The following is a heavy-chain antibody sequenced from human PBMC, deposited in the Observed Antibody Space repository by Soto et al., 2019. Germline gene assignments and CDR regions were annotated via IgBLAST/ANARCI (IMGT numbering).Heavy chain of an antibody. J-gene: IGHJ4*02. V-gene: IGHV4-34*01. Sequence: QVQLQQWGAGLLKPSETLSLTCAVYGGSFSGYYWSWIRQPPGKGLEWIGEISHSGSTNYNPSLKSRVTMSIDTSKSQLSLKLSSVTAADTAVYYCARGRAVVATFNRLHYFDYWGQETLVTVSS. CDR2: ISHSGST. CDR1: GGSFSGYY. D-gene: IGHD5-12*01. CDR3: ARGRAVVATFNRLHYFDY.